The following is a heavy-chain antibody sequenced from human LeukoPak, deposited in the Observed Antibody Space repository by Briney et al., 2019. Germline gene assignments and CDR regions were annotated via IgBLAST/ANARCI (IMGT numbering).Heavy chain of an antibody. CDR1: GYTFTSYD. V-gene: IGHV1-8*01. J-gene: IGHJ6*03. D-gene: IGHD6-13*01. CDR2: MNPNSGNT. CDR3: ARGGSGSSWYGFYYYYMDV. Sequence: ASVKVSCKSSGYTFTSYDNNWERQATGQGLEWMGWMNPNSGNTGYAQKFQGRVTMTRNTSISTAYMELSSLRSEDTAVYYCARGGSGSSWYGFYYYYMDVWGKGTTVTVSS.